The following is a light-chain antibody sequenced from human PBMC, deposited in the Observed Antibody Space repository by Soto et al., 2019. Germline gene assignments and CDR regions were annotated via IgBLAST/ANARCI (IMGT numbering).Light chain of an antibody. Sequence: EIVLTQSPGTLSLSPGERATLSCRASQSVSSSYLAWYQQKPGKAPRLLIYGASSRATGIPDRFSGSGSGTDFTLTIIRLEPEDFAVYYCQQYGSSPRTFGQGTKLEIK. CDR1: QSVSSSY. V-gene: IGKV3-20*01. J-gene: IGKJ2*01. CDR3: QQYGSSPRT. CDR2: GAS.